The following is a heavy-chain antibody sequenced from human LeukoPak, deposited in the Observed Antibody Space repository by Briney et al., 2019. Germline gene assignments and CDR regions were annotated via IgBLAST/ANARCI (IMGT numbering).Heavy chain of an antibody. D-gene: IGHD6-19*01. CDR3: ARDSGWQRYDY. Sequence: GGSLRLSCAASGFTFSSYWMSWVRQAPGKGLEWVAHINQDGSEKYYVDSVKGRFTTSRDSAKNSLYLQMNSLRADDTAVYYCARDSGWQRYDYWGQGTLVTVSS. CDR2: INQDGSEK. J-gene: IGHJ4*02. V-gene: IGHV3-7*04. CDR1: GFTFSSYW.